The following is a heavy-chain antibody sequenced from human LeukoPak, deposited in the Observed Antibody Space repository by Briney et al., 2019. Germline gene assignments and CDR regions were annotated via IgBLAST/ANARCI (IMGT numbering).Heavy chain of an antibody. CDR2: IYPSDSDA. CDR1: GYDFSTYW. CDR3: ARRNYDILTGYYNDYFDY. D-gene: IGHD3-9*01. V-gene: IGHV5-51*01. Sequence: GESLKISCKGLGYDFSTYWNAWVRQRPGKGLEWVGIIYPSDSDARYSPSFQGLVTISADKSINTAYLQWSSLKASDTAMYYCARRNYDILTGYYNDYFDYWGQGTLVTVSS. J-gene: IGHJ4*02.